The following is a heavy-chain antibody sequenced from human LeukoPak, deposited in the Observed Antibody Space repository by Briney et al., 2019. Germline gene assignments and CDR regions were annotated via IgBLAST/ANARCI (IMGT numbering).Heavy chain of an antibody. Sequence: ASVKVSCKASGYTFTGYYMHWVRQAPGRGLEWMGWINPNSGGTNYAQKFQGRVTMTRDTSISTAYMELSRLRSDDTAVYYCARDGLLWFGELPYDYWGQGTLVTVSS. J-gene: IGHJ4*02. D-gene: IGHD3-10*01. CDR2: INPNSGGT. V-gene: IGHV1-2*02. CDR1: GYTFTGYY. CDR3: ARDGLLWFGELPYDY.